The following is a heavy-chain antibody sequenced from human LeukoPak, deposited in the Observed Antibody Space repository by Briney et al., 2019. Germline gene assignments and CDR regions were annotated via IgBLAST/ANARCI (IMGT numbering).Heavy chain of an antibody. V-gene: IGHV5-51*01. J-gene: IGHJ4*02. CDR1: GYSFTSYW. Sequence: GESLKISCKGSGYSFTSYWIGWVRQMPGKGLEWMGIIYPADSDTRYSPSFQGQVTISADKSISTAYLQWSSLKAPDTAMYYCARLRRRDGYKIDYWGQGTLVTVSS. CDR3: ARLRRRDGYKIDY. CDR2: IYPADSDT. D-gene: IGHD5-24*01.